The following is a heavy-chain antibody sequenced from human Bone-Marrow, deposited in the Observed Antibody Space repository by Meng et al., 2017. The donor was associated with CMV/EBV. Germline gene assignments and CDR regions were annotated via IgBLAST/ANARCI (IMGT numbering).Heavy chain of an antibody. Sequence: GESLKIHCEASGFTFSSYGMHWVRQAPGKGLELVSVMYSGCSTYYADSVKGRFTISRDDSKNTLYLQMNSLRAEDTVVYYCSSLGFWDYGRLDYWGQGTLVTVSS. D-gene: IGHD4-17*01. CDR3: SSLGFWDYGRLDY. CDR2: MYSGCST. J-gene: IGHJ4*02. V-gene: IGHV3-NL1*01. CDR1: GFTFSSYG.